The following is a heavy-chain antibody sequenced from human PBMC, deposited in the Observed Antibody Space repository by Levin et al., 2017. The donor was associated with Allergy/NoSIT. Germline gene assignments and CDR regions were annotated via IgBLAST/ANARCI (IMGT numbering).Heavy chain of an antibody. D-gene: IGHD2-15*01. CDR3: ASQYCSGGSCYYDYGMDV. CDR2: IIPIFGTA. CDR1: GGTFSSYA. Sequence: SVKVSCKASGGTFSSYAISWVRQAPGQGLEWMGGIIPIFGTANYAQKFKGRVTITADESTSTAYMELSSLRSEDTAVYYCASQYCSGGSCYYDYGMDVWGQGTTVTVS. V-gene: IGHV1-69*13. J-gene: IGHJ6*02.